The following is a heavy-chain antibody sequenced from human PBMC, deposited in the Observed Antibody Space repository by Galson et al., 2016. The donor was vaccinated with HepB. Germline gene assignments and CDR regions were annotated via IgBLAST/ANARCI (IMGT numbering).Heavy chain of an antibody. CDR3: AKGRYYDTSGYYSDWFDP. D-gene: IGHD3-22*01. CDR2: IGGSGAGT. Sequence: SLRLSCAASGFTFSSYAMNWVRQAPGKGLEWVSVIGGSGAGTYYADSVKGRFSIPRDNSKNTLYLQMNRVRAEDTAVYYCAKGRYYDTSGYYSDWFDPWGQGTLVTVSS. J-gene: IGHJ5*02. CDR1: GFTFSSYA. V-gene: IGHV3-23*01.